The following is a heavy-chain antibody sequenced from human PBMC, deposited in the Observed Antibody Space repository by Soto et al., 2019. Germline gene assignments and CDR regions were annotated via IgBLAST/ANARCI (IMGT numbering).Heavy chain of an antibody. J-gene: IGHJ4*02. V-gene: IGHV1-69*02. D-gene: IGHD4-17*01. Sequence: QVQLVQSGAEVKKPGSSVRVSCKASGGTFSSYTISWVRQAPGQGLKWMGRIIPILGIANYAQKFQSRVTITADKSTRTAYMELSSLRSEDTAVYYCARSTTTLTTDFDYWGQGTLDTVSS. CDR2: IIPILGIA. CDR1: GGTFSSYT. CDR3: ARSTTTLTTDFDY.